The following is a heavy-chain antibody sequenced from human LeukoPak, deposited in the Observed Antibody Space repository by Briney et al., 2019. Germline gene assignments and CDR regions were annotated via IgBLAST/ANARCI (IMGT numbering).Heavy chain of an antibody. Sequence: GRSLRLSCAASGFTFAIYAMHWVRQAPGKGLEWVAVISYDGKNKYYADSVKGRFTISRDNSKNTLYLQMNSLRAEDTAVYYCARDLVGGWDDSSGYYYGYFDYWGQGTLVTVSS. D-gene: IGHD3-22*01. V-gene: IGHV3-30*04. CDR3: ARDLVGGWDDSSGYYYGYFDY. CDR2: ISYDGKNK. CDR1: GFTFAIYA. J-gene: IGHJ4*02.